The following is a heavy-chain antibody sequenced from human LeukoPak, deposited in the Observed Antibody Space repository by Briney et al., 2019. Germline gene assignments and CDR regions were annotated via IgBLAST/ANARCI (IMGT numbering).Heavy chain of an antibody. CDR1: GFTFSDYY. J-gene: IGHJ4*02. CDR2: ISSSGSTI. CDR3: ARSMVRGVTPDY. Sequence: GGSLRLSCAASGFTFSDYYMSWIRQAPGKGLEWVSYISSSGSTIYYADSVKGRFTISRDNAKNSLYLQMNSLRAEDTALYYCARSMVRGVTPDYWGQGTLVTVSS. D-gene: IGHD3-10*01. V-gene: IGHV3-11*01.